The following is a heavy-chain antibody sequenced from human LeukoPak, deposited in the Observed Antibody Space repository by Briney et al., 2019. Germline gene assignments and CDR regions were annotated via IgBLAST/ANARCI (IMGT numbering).Heavy chain of an antibody. D-gene: IGHD4-17*01. CDR3: AREMRSDYEPYFDY. V-gene: IGHV3-30-3*01. Sequence: GGSLRLSCAASGFTFSSYAMNWVRQAPDKGLEWVAVISYNGSNKYYADSVKGRFTISRDNSKNTLYLQVNSLRAEDTAVYYCAREMRSDYEPYFDYWGQGTLVTVSS. J-gene: IGHJ4*02. CDR1: GFTFSSYA. CDR2: ISYNGSNK.